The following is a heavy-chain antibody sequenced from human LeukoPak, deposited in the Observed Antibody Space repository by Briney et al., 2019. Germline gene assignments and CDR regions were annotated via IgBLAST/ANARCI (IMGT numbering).Heavy chain of an antibody. CDR3: AKAPVTTCRGAYCYPFDY. D-gene: IGHD2-21*01. Sequence: GGPLRLSCAASGFTVSSNYMSWVRQAPGKGLEWVSVIYSGGNTYHADSVKGRFTISRDSSKNTLFLQMNRLRPEDAAVYYCAKAPVTTCRGAYCYPFDYWGQGTLVTVSS. CDR2: IYSGGNT. CDR1: GFTVSSNY. V-gene: IGHV3-53*01. J-gene: IGHJ4*02.